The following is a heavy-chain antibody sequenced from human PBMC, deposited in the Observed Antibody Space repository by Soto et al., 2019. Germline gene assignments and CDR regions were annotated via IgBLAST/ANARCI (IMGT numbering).Heavy chain of an antibody. D-gene: IGHD2-2*01. CDR3: ARDRGGYCSSTSCYPSRWFDP. CDR2: IYYSGST. V-gene: IGHV4-31*03. J-gene: IGHJ5*02. CDR1: GFSLSTSGVG. Sequence: KESGPTLVKPTQTLTLTCTFSGFSLSTSGVGVGWIRQPPGKALEWLGYIYYSGSTYYNPSLKSRVTISVDTSKNQFSLKLSSVTAADTAVYYCARDRGGYCSSTSCYPSRWFDPWGQGTLVTVSS.